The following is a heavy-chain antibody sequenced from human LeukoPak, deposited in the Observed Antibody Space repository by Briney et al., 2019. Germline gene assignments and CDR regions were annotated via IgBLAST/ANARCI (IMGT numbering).Heavy chain of an antibody. Sequence: GASLRLSCAASGFTFNTYAMSWVRQAPGKGLEWVSVISGSGGTTYYADSVKGRFTISRDSSKNTLCLQMNSLRADDTAVYYCAKANWGGDYYFYYGLDVWGQGTTVTVSS. J-gene: IGHJ6*02. CDR3: AKANWGGDYYFYYGLDV. CDR1: GFTFNTYA. CDR2: ISGSGGTT. V-gene: IGHV3-23*01. D-gene: IGHD7-27*01.